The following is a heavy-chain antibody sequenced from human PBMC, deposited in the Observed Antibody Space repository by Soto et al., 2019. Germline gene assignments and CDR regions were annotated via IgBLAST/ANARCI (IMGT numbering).Heavy chain of an antibody. D-gene: IGHD6-13*01. J-gene: IGHJ4*02. CDR1: RFTLSRYG. V-gene: IGHV1-18*04. Sequence: GGSVEVSCQASRFTLSRYGISGVRPAPGQRHEWMGWISAYNGNTNYAQKLQGRVTMTTDTSTSTAYMELRSLRSDDTAVYYCARVSEVEAAGTTSCLSFDYWGQGTLVTVS. CDR2: ISAYNGNT. CDR3: ARVSEVEAAGTTSCLSFDY.